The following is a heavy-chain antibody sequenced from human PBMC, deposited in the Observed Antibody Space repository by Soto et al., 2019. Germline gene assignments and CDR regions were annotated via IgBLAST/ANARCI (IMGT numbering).Heavy chain of an antibody. D-gene: IGHD3-10*01. CDR1: GGAFNKNR. J-gene: IGHJ3*01. V-gene: IGHV1-69*06. CDR2: IVPIFGTT. Sequence: GASVKVSCKASGGAFNKNRFNWVRQAPGQGLEWMGGIVPIFGTTNYAQRFQARLTITADRSTGLAYMELSSLTSEDTAVYFCARGVDYYGSGDQALAVWGQGTMVTVSS. CDR3: ARGVDYYGSGDQALAV.